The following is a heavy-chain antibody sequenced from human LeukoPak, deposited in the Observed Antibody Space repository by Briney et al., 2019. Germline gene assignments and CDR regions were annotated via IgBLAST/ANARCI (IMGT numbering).Heavy chain of an antibody. J-gene: IGHJ4*02. CDR2: ISYDGSNK. CDR1: GFTFSSYA. CDR3: AKGFYDFVTPDY. D-gene: IGHD3-3*01. V-gene: IGHV3-30-3*01. Sequence: GGSLRLSCAASGFTFSSYAMHWVRQAPGKGLEWVAVISYDGSNKYYADSVKGRFTISRDNSKNTLYLQMNSLRAEDTAVYYCAKGFYDFVTPDYWGQGTLVNVSS.